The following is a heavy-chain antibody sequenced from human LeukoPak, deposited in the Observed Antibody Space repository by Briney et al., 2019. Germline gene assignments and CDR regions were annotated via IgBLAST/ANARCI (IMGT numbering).Heavy chain of an antibody. J-gene: IGHJ4*02. CDR1: GGSISSYY. D-gene: IGHD2-15*01. CDR2: IYTSGST. Sequence: SETLTLTCTASGGSISSYYWSWIRQPAGKGLEWIGRIYTSGSTNYNPSLKSRVTISVDKSKNQFSLKLSSVTAADTPVYYSAMAHYGGSYSLSCRGQGTLFTVSS. V-gene: IGHV4-4*07. CDR3: AMAHYGGSYSLSC.